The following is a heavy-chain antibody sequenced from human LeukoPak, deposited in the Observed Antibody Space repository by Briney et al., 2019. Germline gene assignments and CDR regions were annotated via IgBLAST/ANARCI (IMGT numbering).Heavy chain of an antibody. CDR1: GYTFTSYG. Sequence: ASVKVSCKASGYTFTSYGISWVRQAPGQGLEWMGWISAYNGNTNYAQKLQGRVTMTTDTSTSTAYMELRSLRSDDTAVYYCASTPANPYYYDSSGYYPSLLYWGQGTLVTVSS. CDR2: ISAYNGNT. J-gene: IGHJ4*02. D-gene: IGHD3-22*01. V-gene: IGHV1-18*01. CDR3: ASTPANPYYYDSSGYYPSLLY.